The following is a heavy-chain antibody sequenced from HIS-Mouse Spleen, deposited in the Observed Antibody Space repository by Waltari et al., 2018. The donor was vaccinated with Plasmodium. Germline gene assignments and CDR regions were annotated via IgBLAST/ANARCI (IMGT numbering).Heavy chain of an antibody. V-gene: IGHV3-30-3*01. CDR3: ARDRRLAFDY. CDR1: GFPFNTYA. CDR2: ISYDGSNK. Sequence: QVQLVESGGGVVQPGRSMRTSCAASGFPFNTYAMHVVRQAPGKGLEWVAVISYDGSNKYYADSVKGRFTISRDNSKNTLYLQMNSLRAEDTAVYYCARDRRLAFDYWGQGTLVTVSS. D-gene: IGHD2-15*01. J-gene: IGHJ4*02.